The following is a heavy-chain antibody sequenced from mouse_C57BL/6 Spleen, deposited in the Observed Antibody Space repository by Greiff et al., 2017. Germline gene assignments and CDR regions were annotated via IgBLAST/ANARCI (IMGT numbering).Heavy chain of an antibody. Sequence: QVQLQQPGAELVKPGASVKMSCKASGYTFTSYWITWVKQRPGQGLEWIGDIYPGSGSTNYNEKFKSKATLAVDTSSSTAYMQLSSLTSEDSAVYYCARSDGEDAMDYWGQGTSVTVSS. V-gene: IGHV1-55*01. CDR3: ARSDGEDAMDY. J-gene: IGHJ4*01. CDR2: IYPGSGST. CDR1: GYTFTSYW. D-gene: IGHD2-13*01.